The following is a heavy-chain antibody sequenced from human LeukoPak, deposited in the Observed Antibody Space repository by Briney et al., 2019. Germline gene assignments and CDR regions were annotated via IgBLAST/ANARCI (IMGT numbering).Heavy chain of an antibody. Sequence: SVKLSRKASGATFSRYAIGLVRQAPGPGLEWMGGIIPIFGSANYAETCQGRVTITADESTSTAYMELSSLRSEDTAVYYCARSSYSGYEEVDYWGRGTMVTVSS. V-gene: IGHV1-69*13. CDR3: ARSSYSGYEEVDY. D-gene: IGHD5-12*01. CDR1: GATFSRYA. CDR2: IIPIFGSA. J-gene: IGHJ4*02.